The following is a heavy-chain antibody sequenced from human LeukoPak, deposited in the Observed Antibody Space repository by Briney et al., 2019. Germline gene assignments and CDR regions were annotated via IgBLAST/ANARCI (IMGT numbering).Heavy chain of an antibody. J-gene: IGHJ4*02. CDR1: GYSLTSYW. CDR3: ASARDYYDSSGYFDY. Sequence: GESLKISCKGSGYSLTSYWIGWVRQMPGKGLEWMGIIYPGDSDTRYSPSFQGQATISADKSISTAYLQWSSLKASDTAMYYCASARDYYDSSGYFDYWGQGTLVTVSS. D-gene: IGHD3-22*01. CDR2: IYPGDSDT. V-gene: IGHV5-51*01.